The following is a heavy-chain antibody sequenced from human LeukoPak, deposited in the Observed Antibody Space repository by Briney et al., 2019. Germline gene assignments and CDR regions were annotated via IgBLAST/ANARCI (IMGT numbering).Heavy chain of an antibody. V-gene: IGHV1-46*01. CDR3: ARDQMGGLDADVGGLFASYYTYYYMDV. J-gene: IGHJ6*03. CDR1: GYTFTMYY. D-gene: IGHD2-8*02. Sequence: GASVKVSCKASGYTFTMYYIHWVRQAPGQGLEWMGMINPSDGATTYAQRFQGRVTMTRDMSTTTVYMDLRSLRSDDTAVYFCARDQMGGLDADVGGLFASYYTYYYMDVWGRGTTVTVSS. CDR2: INPSDGAT.